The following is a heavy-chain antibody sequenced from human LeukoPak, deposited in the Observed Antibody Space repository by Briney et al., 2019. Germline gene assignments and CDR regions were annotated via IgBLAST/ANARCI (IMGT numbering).Heavy chain of an antibody. D-gene: IGHD6-13*01. CDR1: SGSFCAYY. J-gene: IGHJ4*02. CDR2: IVHTGST. Sequence: SETLSLTCALYSGSFCAYYYLWVRQSPRGGREWIGEIVHTGSTNYNPSLKSRVTISVDTSKSQFSLKLSSVTAADTAVYYCARECPGAGRLGCWGQGTLVTVSS. CDR3: ARECPGAGRLGC. V-gene: IGHV4-34*12.